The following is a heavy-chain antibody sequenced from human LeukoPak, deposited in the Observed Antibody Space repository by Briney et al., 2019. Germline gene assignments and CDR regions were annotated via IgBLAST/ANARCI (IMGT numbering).Heavy chain of an antibody. CDR3: ARDLSTYYDILTGLDY. D-gene: IGHD3-9*01. Sequence: ASVKVSCKASGYTFTGYYMHWVRQAPGQGLEWMGWINPNSGGTNYAQKFQGRATMTRDTSISTAYMELSRLRSDDTAVYYCARDLSTYYDILTGLDYWGQGTLVTVSS. CDR1: GYTFTGYY. CDR2: INPNSGGT. V-gene: IGHV1-2*02. J-gene: IGHJ4*02.